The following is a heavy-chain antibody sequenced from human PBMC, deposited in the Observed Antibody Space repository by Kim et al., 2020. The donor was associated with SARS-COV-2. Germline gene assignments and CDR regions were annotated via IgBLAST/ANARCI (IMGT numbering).Heavy chain of an antibody. CDR2: ISGFGAGT. Sequence: GGSLRLSCAASGFLFGSFSMSWVRQAPGKGLEWVSGISGFGAGTHYADPVKGRFTISRDNSNNTLYLQMNGLRADDTAVYYCVRDTNHCSGGTCYDHWF. CDR1: GFLFGSFS. D-gene: IGHD2-15*01. CDR3: VRDTNHCSGGTCYDHWF. V-gene: IGHV3-23*01. J-gene: IGHJ5*01.